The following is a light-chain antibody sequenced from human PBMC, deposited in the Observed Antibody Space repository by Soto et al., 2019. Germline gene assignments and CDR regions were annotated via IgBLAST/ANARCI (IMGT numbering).Light chain of an antibody. CDR1: QAIRSN. CDR3: QQYNSWPPLT. CDR2: DAS. V-gene: IGKV3-15*01. J-gene: IGKJ4*01. Sequence: EIVMTQSPATLSVSPGERATLSCRASQAIRSNLAWYQQKPGQAPRLLIYDASSRATGVPARFSGSGSGTDFTLPISSLQSEDSAVYFCQQYNSWPPLTFGGGTKVDIK.